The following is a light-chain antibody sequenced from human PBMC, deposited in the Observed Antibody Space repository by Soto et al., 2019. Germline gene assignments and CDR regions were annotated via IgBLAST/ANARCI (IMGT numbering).Light chain of an antibody. CDR1: QDIGNH. Sequence: DLQVTQSPSSLSASVGDRVTITCQASQDIGNHLNWYQQKPGKAPRFLIYDASNLETGFPSRFRGSGSGTDFTFIISSLQPEDIATYYCQQYDSLPPFTFGPGTKVDIK. V-gene: IGKV1-33*01. CDR2: DAS. CDR3: QQYDSLPPFT. J-gene: IGKJ3*01.